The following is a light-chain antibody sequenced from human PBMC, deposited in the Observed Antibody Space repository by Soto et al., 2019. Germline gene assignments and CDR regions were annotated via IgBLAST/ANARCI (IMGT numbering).Light chain of an antibody. J-gene: IGKJ2*01. CDR3: QQYNSDPYT. V-gene: IGKV1-5*03. CDR1: QSISSW. CDR2: KAS. Sequence: DIPLTQSPSTLSASVGDRVTITCRASQSISSWLAWYQQKPGKAPKVLIYKASTLESGVPSRFSGSGSGTEFTLTISSLQPDDFASYYCQQYNSDPYTFGQGTKLEIK.